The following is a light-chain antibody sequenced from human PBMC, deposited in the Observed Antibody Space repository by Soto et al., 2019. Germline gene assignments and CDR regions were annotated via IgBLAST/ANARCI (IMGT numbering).Light chain of an antibody. Sequence: QSVLTQPPSASGTPGQRVTLSCSGSSSSIGSNTVNWYQQLPGTAPKLLIYRSNLRPSGVPDRFSGSKSGTSASLAISGLQSEDEADYYCAAWDDSLNGVVFGGGTKLTVL. CDR2: RSN. CDR3: AAWDDSLNGVV. CDR1: SSSIGSNT. J-gene: IGLJ2*01. V-gene: IGLV1-44*01.